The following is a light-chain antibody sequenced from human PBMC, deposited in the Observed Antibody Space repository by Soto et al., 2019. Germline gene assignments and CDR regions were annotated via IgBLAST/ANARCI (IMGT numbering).Light chain of an antibody. J-gene: IGKJ5*01. CDR3: QQRSNWPPIT. CDR2: GAS. CDR1: QSIRSN. Sequence: EIVLTQSPVTLSVSPGERGTLSCRASQSIRSNLAWYQQKPGQAPRLLIYGASTRAAGIPARFSGSGSGAEFTLTISSLQSEDIAVYYCQQRSNWPPITFGQGTRLE. V-gene: IGKV3-15*01.